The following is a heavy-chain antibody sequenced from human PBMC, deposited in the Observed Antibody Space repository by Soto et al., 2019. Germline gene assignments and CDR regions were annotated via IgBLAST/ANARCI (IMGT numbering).Heavy chain of an antibody. CDR1: GGSISSYY. D-gene: IGHD3-16*01. J-gene: IGHJ6*02. CDR2: IYYSGST. V-gene: IGHV4-59*01. Sequence: SETLSLTCTVSGGSISSYYWSWIRQPPGKGLEWIGYIYYSGSTNYNPSLKSRVTISVDTSKNQFSLKLSSVTAADTAVYYCAREKGDPYGMDVWGQGTTVTVSS. CDR3: AREKGDPYGMDV.